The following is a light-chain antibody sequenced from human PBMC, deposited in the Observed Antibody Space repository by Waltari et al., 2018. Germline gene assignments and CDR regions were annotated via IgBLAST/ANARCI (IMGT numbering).Light chain of an antibody. Sequence: QSALTQPASVSGTPGQSITISCTGTPTDFGNSDLSSWYQHHPGKAPKLLICEVIKRPSGVSSRFSGYKSGSTASLIISGLQPEDEADYYCCSYAGRGTYVFGSGTKVTVL. J-gene: IGLJ1*01. CDR2: EVI. CDR3: CSYAGRGTYV. CDR1: PTDFGNSDL. V-gene: IGLV2-23*02.